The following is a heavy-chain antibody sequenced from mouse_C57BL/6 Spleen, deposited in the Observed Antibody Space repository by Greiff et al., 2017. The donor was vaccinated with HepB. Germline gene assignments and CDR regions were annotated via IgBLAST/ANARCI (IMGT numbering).Heavy chain of an antibody. J-gene: IGHJ2*01. Sequence: VQLQQSGAELVRPGASVKLSCTASGLNIKDDYMHWVKQRPEQGLEWIGWIDPENGDTEYASKFQGKATITADTSSNTAYLQLSSLTSEDTAVYYCTTWYGSRREVDYWGQGTTLTVSS. D-gene: IGHD1-1*01. CDR1: GLNIKDDY. CDR2: IDPENGDT. V-gene: IGHV14-4*01. CDR3: TTWYGSRREVDY.